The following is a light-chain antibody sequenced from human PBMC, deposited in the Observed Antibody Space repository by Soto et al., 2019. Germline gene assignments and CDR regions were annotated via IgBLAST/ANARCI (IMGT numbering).Light chain of an antibody. CDR1: ESVSSSY. CDR2: SAS. Sequence: EIVLTQSPGTLSLSPGERATLSCRASESVSSSYLAWYQQKLCQAPRLLIYSASRRATGIPNRFSGSGSGTDFTLTISRLEPEDFAVYYCQQFDTSRWTFGQGTKVEIK. J-gene: IGKJ1*01. CDR3: QQFDTSRWT. V-gene: IGKV3-20*01.